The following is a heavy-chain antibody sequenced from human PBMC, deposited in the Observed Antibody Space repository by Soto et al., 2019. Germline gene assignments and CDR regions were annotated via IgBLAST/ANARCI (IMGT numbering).Heavy chain of an antibody. D-gene: IGHD3-10*01. J-gene: IGHJ4*02. CDR3: ARRPSHGSGRWHLDY. Sequence: PGESLKISCKGSGYSFTNFWIGWVRQMPGKGLEWMGIIYPGDSETRYSPSFQGQVTISADKSISAAYLQWSSLQASDSAMYYCARRPSHGSGRWHLDYWGQGTLVTVSS. CDR2: IYPGDSET. V-gene: IGHV5-51*01. CDR1: GYSFTNFW.